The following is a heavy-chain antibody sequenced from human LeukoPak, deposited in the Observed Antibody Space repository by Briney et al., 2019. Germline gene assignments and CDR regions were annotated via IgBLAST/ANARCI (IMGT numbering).Heavy chain of an antibody. CDR1: GYTFTSYG. J-gene: IGHJ5*02. Sequence: GASVKVSCKASGYTFTSYGISWVRKAPGQGLEWMGWISAYNGNTNYAQKLQGRVTMTTDTSTSTAYMELRSLRSDDTAVYYCARGYCSGGSCYRNWFDPWGQGTLVTVSS. CDR2: ISAYNGNT. D-gene: IGHD2-15*01. CDR3: ARGYCSGGSCYRNWFDP. V-gene: IGHV1-18*01.